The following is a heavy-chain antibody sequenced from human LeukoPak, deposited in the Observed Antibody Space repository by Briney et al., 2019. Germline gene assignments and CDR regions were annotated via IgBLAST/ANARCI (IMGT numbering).Heavy chain of an antibody. D-gene: IGHD3-10*01. V-gene: IGHV4-34*01. CDR3: AGLYYYGSGSI. CDR2: INHSGST. Sequence: SETLSLTCAVYGGSFSGYYWSWLRQPPGKGLEWIGEINHSGSTNYNPSLKSRVTISVDPSKNQFSLKLSSVTAADTAVYYCAGLYYYGSGSIWGQGTLVTVSS. J-gene: IGHJ4*02. CDR1: GGSFSGYY.